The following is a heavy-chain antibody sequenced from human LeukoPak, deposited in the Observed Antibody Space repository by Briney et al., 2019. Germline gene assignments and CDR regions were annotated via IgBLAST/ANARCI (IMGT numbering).Heavy chain of an antibody. D-gene: IGHD5-12*01. CDR1: GYTFSSFG. J-gene: IGHJ4*02. CDR2: SSGDNGNT. CDR3: SRDKFSGCDCPDY. Sequence: ASVKVSCKASGYTFSSFGISWVRQAPGQGLEWMGWSSGDNGNTRYAQKLQGRVTLATDTSTSTAYMELRSLRPDDTAVYYCSRDKFSGCDCPDYWGQGTLVAVSS. V-gene: IGHV1-18*01.